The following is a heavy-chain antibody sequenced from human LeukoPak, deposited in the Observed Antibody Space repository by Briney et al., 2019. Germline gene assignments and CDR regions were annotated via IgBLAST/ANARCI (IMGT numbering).Heavy chain of an antibody. CDR2: INPNSGGT. CDR3: ARDPVGATNYYYYYMDV. Sequence: VASVKVSCKASGYTFTGYYMHWVRQAPGQGLEWMGWINPNSGGTNYAQKFQGRVTMTRDTSISTAYMELSRLRSDDTAVYYCARDPVGATNYYYYYMDVWGKGTTVTVSS. J-gene: IGHJ6*03. D-gene: IGHD1-26*01. CDR1: GYTFTGYY. V-gene: IGHV1-2*02.